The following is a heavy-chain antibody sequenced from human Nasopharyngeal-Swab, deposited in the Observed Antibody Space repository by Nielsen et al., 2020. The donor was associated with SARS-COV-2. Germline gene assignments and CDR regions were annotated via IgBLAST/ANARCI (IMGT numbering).Heavy chain of an antibody. CDR1: GASISTYY. V-gene: IGHV4-59*08. Sequence: SETLSLTCTVSGASISTYYWSWVRQSPGTGLESIGCISYSGSTNYNPSLQSRVTISVDTSKNQFSLKLSSVTAADTAVYYCARKKITMVRGVIGESYYMDVWGKGTTVTVSS. D-gene: IGHD3-10*01. J-gene: IGHJ6*03. CDR2: ISYSGST. CDR3: ARKKITMVRGVIGESYYMDV.